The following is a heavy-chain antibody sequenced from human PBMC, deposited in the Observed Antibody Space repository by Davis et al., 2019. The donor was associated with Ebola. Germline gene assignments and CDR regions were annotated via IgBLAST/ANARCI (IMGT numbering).Heavy chain of an antibody. J-gene: IGHJ4*02. CDR2: IYYSGST. Sequence: MPSETLSLTCTVSGGSIRSGDYYWSWIRQPPGKGPEWIGYIYYSGSTYYNPSLKSRVTISVDTSKNQFSLKLSSVTAADTAVYYCARHTPGDFWSGYQTSNFDYWGQGTLVTVSS. D-gene: IGHD3-3*01. CDR1: GGSIRSGDYY. V-gene: IGHV4-30-4*01. CDR3: ARHTPGDFWSGYQTSNFDY.